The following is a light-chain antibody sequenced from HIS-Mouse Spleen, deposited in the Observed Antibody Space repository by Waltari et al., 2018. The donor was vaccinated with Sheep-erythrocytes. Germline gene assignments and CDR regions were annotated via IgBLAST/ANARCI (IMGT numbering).Light chain of an antibody. V-gene: IGKV1-39*01. CDR2: AAS. CDR3: QQSYSTPPLT. J-gene: IGKJ4*01. CDR1: QSISSY. Sequence: DPVSITCRASQSISSYLNWYQQKPGKAPKLLIYAASSLQSGVPSRFSGSGSGTDFTLTISSLQPEDFATYYCQQSYSTPPLTFGGGTKVEFK.